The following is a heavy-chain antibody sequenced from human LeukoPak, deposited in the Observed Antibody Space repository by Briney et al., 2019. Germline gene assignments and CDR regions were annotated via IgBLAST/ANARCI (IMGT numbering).Heavy chain of an antibody. J-gene: IGHJ4*02. V-gene: IGHV4-59*01. D-gene: IGHD3-22*01. CDR1: GGSISSYY. CDR2: IYYSGST. CDR3: ASYNSPYHYDSSGYYYFDY. Sequence: KPSETLSLTCTVPGGSISSYYWSWIRQPPGKGLEWIGYIYYSGSTNYNPSLKSRVTISVDTSKNQFSLKLSSVTAADTAVYYCASYNSPYHYDSSGYYYFDYWGQGTLVTVSS.